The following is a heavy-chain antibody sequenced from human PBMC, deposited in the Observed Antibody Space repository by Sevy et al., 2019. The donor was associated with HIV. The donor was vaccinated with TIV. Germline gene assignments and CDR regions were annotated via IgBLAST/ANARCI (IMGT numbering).Heavy chain of an antibody. Sequence: GGSLRLSCAASGFRFNNFGMHWVRQAPGKGLEWVAYISFDRSEKNYGDSVKDRFTISRDNSKNTVYLPMNSLRVEDTAIYYCARVFSSYSFDYWGQGTLVTVSS. CDR2: ISFDRSEK. D-gene: IGHD6-6*01. CDR1: GFRFNNFG. J-gene: IGHJ4*02. CDR3: ARVFSSYSFDY. V-gene: IGHV3-30*12.